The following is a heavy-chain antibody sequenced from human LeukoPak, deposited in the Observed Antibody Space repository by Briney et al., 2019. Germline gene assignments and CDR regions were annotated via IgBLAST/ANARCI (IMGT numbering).Heavy chain of an antibody. V-gene: IGHV4-39*07. CDR1: GGSISSSSYY. CDR2: IYYSGST. Sequence: SETLSLTCTVSGGSISSSSYYWGWIRQPPGKGLEWIGSIYYSGSTYYNPSLKSRVTISVDTSKNQFSLKLSSVTAADTAVYYCARLGSGSYPPFDYWGQGTLVTVSS. CDR3: ARLGSGSYPPFDY. D-gene: IGHD1-26*01. J-gene: IGHJ4*02.